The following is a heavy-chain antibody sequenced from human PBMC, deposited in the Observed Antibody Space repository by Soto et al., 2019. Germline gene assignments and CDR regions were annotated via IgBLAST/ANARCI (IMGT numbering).Heavy chain of an antibody. CDR1: GTSISGGSFY. Sequence: QVHLKESGPGLVRPSETLSLSCTVSGTSISGGSFYWAWIRQSPGEGLEWIGSVYDGGETLYSPSLKTRISLSVDTSRNQFSLRLTSVSAADTAIYYCARPCGGDCVYFEYWGQGIQVTVSS. D-gene: IGHD2-21*02. J-gene: IGHJ4*02. CDR3: ARPCGGDCVYFEY. V-gene: IGHV4-39*01. CDR2: VYDGGET.